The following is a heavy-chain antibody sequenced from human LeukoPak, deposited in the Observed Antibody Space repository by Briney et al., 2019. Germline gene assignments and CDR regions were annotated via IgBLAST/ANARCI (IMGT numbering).Heavy chain of an antibody. D-gene: IGHD3-3*01. Sequence: PSETLSLTCTVSGGSISSGGYYWSWIRQHPGKGLEWIGYIYYSGSTYHNPSLKSRVTISVDTSKNQFSLKLSSVTAADTAVYYCARDSRGSGCLNWFDPWGQGTLVTVSS. CDR1: GGSISSGGYY. CDR3: ARDSRGSGCLNWFDP. CDR2: IYYSGST. J-gene: IGHJ5*02. V-gene: IGHV4-31*03.